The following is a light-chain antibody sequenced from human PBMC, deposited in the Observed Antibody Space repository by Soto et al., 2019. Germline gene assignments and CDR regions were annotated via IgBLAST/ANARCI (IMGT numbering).Light chain of an antibody. V-gene: IGKV1-6*01. CDR2: SAS. Sequence: AIQMTQSPSSLSASVGDRVTTTCRASQDIRKDLGWYQQKPGKAPKLLIYSASSLHSGAPSRFSGSGSGTDFTLTISSLQPEDFATYYCLQNYNYPWTFGQGTKVDIK. J-gene: IGKJ1*01. CDR1: QDIRKD. CDR3: LQNYNYPWT.